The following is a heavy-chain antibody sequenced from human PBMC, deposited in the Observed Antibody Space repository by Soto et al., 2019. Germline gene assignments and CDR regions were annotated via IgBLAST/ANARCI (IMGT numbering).Heavy chain of an antibody. V-gene: IGHV4-61*01. CDR3: ARRVRDAARRPRGYYYYGMDV. Sequence: SETLSLTCTVSGGSVSSGSYYWSWIRQPPGKGLEWIGYIYYSGSTNYNPSLKSRVTISVDTSKNQFSLKLSSVTAADTAVYYCARRVRDAARRPRGYYYYGMDVWGQGTTVTVSS. D-gene: IGHD6-6*01. CDR1: GGSVSSGSYY. CDR2: IYYSGST. J-gene: IGHJ6*02.